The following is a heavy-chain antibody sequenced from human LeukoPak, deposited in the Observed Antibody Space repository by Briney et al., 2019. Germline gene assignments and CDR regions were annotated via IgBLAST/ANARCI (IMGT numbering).Heavy chain of an antibody. CDR1: GYSISSGYY. V-gene: IGHV4-38-2*02. CDR2: IYHSGST. D-gene: IGHD2-15*01. Sequence: SETLSLTCTVSGYSISSGYYWGWIRQPPGKGLEWIGSIYHSGSTYYNPSLKSRVTISVDTSKNQFSLKLSSVTAADTAVYYCARGPPDIVVVVAADYYYYYMDVWGKGTTVTISS. J-gene: IGHJ6*03. CDR3: ARGPPDIVVVVAADYYYYYMDV.